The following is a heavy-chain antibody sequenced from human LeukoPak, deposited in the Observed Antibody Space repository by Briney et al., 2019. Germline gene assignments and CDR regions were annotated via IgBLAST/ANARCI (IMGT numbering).Heavy chain of an antibody. CDR3: ASNYYGSGSLDY. V-gene: IGHV4-31*03. CDR2: IYYSGTT. D-gene: IGHD3-10*01. CDR1: GGSISSGGYY. Sequence: SETLSLTCTVSGGSISSGGYYWSWIRQYPGKGLEWIGYIYYSGTTYNKPSLKSRVTISVDTSKNQFSLKVSSVTAADTAVYYCASNYYGSGSLDYWGQGNLVTVSS. J-gene: IGHJ4*02.